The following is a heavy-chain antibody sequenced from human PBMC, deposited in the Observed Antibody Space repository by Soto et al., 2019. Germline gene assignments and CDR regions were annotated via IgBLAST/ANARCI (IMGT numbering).Heavy chain of an antibody. J-gene: IGHJ6*02. CDR2: INPSGGST. CDR3: ARNVGGGDERVYDILTGSPMDV. D-gene: IGHD3-9*01. CDR1: GYTFTSYY. V-gene: IGHV1-46*01. Sequence: ASVKVSCKASGYTFTSYYMHWVRQAPGQGLEWMGIINPSGGSTSYAQKFQGRVTMTRDTSTSTVYMELSSLRSEDAAVHYCARNVGGGDERVYDILTGSPMDVWGQGTTVTVSS.